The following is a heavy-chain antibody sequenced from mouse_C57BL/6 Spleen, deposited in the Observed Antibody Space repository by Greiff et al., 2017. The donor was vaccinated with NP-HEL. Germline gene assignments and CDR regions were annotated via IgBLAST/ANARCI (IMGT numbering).Heavy chain of an antibody. V-gene: IGHV1-55*01. CDR1: GYTFTSYW. J-gene: IGHJ4*01. CDR2: IYPGSGST. D-gene: IGHD2-5*01. CDR3: ARGGNYSKEDAMDY. Sequence: VQLQQPGAELVKPGASVKMSCKASGYTFTSYWITWVKQRPGQGLEWIGDIYPGSGSTNYNEKFKSKATLTVDTSSSTAYMQLSSLTSEDSAVYYCARGGNYSKEDAMDYWGQGTSVTVSS.